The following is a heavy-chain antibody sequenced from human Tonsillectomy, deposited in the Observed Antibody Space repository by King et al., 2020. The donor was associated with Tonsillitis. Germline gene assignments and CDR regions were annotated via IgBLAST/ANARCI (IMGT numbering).Heavy chain of an antibody. Sequence: VQLVESGGGLVKPGGSLRLSCAASGFTFNKALMSWFRQAPGKGLYWGGRSKRSAVGVAAGYAAPVKGRVPISRDDSENTLYLQMNRLQTEDTAVYYCAAEGAAAGRWYFDYWGQGTLVTVSS. D-gene: IGHD6-13*01. CDR2: SKRSAVGVAA. J-gene: IGHJ4*02. V-gene: IGHV3-15*01. CDR1: GFTFNKAL. CDR3: AAEGAAAGRWYFDY.